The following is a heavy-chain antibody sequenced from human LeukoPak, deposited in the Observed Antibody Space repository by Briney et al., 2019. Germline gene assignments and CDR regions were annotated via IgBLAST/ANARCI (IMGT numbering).Heavy chain of an antibody. CDR1: GGSISSHS. CDR2: IYDSGST. V-gene: IGHV4-59*11. Sequence: PSETLSLTCTVSGGSISSHSWNWIRQPPGKGLEWIAYIYDSGSTNYNPALKSRVTTSVDTSKNQFSLKLSSVTAADTAVYYCARGGSGSYYLYYYYYMDVWGKGTTVTVSS. CDR3: ARGGSGSYYLYYYYYMDV. D-gene: IGHD3-10*01. J-gene: IGHJ6*03.